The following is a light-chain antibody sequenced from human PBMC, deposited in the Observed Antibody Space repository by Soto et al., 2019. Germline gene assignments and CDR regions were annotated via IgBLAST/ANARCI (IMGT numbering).Light chain of an antibody. V-gene: IGLV2-14*03. J-gene: IGLJ2*01. CDR2: DVR. CDR1: SSDVGGYNS. Sequence: QSALTQPASVSGSPGQSITISCTGTSSDVGGYNSVSWYQQYPGKAPKLMIFDVRNRPSGVSNRFSGSKSGNTASLTISGLQAEDEADYYCSSYTSSNTLVFGGGTQLTVL. CDR3: SSYTSSNTLV.